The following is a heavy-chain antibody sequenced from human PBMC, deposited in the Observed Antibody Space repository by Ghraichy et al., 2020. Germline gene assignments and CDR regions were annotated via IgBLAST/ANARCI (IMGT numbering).Heavy chain of an antibody. CDR2: IYSGGST. CDR1: GFTVSSNY. CDR3: ARDRLYCSSTSCDYYYYYGMDV. Sequence: GGSLRLSCAASGFTVSSNYMSWVRQAPGKGLEWVSVIYSGGSTYYADSVKGRFTISRDNSKNTLYLQMNSLRAEDTAVYYCARDRLYCSSTSCDYYYYYGMDVWGQGTTVTVSS. V-gene: IGHV3-53*01. D-gene: IGHD2-2*01. J-gene: IGHJ6*02.